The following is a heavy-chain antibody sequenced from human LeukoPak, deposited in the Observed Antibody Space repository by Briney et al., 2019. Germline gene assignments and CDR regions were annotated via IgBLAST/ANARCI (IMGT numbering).Heavy chain of an antibody. Sequence: GGSLRLSCAASGFTFSSYEMNWVRQAPGKGLEWVSYIDSTGTTIYYADSVRGRITISRDNAKNSLSLQMNSLRGEDTAVYYCARGFGVAYYYYCMDVWGKGTTVTASS. CDR2: IDSTGTTI. D-gene: IGHD3-3*01. J-gene: IGHJ6*03. CDR3: ARGFGVAYYYYCMDV. CDR1: GFTFSSYE. V-gene: IGHV3-48*03.